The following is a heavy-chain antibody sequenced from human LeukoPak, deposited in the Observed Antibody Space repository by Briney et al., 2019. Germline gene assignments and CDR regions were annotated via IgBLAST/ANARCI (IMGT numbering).Heavy chain of an antibody. D-gene: IGHD6-25*01. Sequence: GEPLKSSYKGSGYIFTSYWIGWVRRIPGKGLEWMGIIYPGDSDTRYSPSFQGQVTISADKSISTAYLQWSSLKASDTAMYYCARHHGSSGVDYWGQGTLVTVSS. CDR3: ARHHGSSGVDY. V-gene: IGHV5-51*01. J-gene: IGHJ4*02. CDR2: IYPGDSDT. CDR1: GYIFTSYW.